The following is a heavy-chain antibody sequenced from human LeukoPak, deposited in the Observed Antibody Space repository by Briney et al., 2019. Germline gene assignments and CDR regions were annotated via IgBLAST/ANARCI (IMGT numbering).Heavy chain of an antibody. Sequence: ASVKVSCKASGYTFTSYGISWVRQAPGQGLEWMGWISAYNGNTNYAQKLQGRVTMTTDTSTSTAYMELRSLRSDDTAVYYCARVFLNWNYRESYYYYYMDVWGKGTTVTVSS. CDR1: GYTFTSYG. V-gene: IGHV1-18*01. J-gene: IGHJ6*03. CDR3: ARVFLNWNYRESYYYYYMDV. D-gene: IGHD1-7*01. CDR2: ISAYNGNT.